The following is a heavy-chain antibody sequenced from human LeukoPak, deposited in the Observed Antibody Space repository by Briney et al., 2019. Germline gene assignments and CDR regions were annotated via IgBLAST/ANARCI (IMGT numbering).Heavy chain of an antibody. CDR3: ARGRQDVTMIVVIMTAVSYYLDV. D-gene: IGHD3-22*01. CDR2: MDPSGST. Sequence: SETLSLTCAVYGGSFSGYYWTWIRHTPEKGLEWIGEMDPSGSTNYNPSLKSRVTISVDTSKNQFSLTLSSVTAADTAVYYCARGRQDVTMIVVIMTAVSYYLDVWGKGTTVTVS. J-gene: IGHJ6*03. CDR1: GGSFSGYY. V-gene: IGHV4-34*01.